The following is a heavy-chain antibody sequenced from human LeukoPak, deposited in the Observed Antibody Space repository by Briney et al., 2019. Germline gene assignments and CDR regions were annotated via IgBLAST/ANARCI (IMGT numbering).Heavy chain of an antibody. V-gene: IGHV4-34*01. J-gene: IGHJ5*02. CDR2: INHSGST. Sequence: PSETLSLTCAVYGGSFSGYYWSWIRQPPGKGLEWNGEINHSGSTNYNPSLKSRVTISVDTSKNQFSLKLSSVTAADTAVYYCAGFCGGDCYSFGFDPWGQGALVTVSS. CDR3: AGFCGGDCYSFGFDP. CDR1: GGSFSGYY. D-gene: IGHD2-21*02.